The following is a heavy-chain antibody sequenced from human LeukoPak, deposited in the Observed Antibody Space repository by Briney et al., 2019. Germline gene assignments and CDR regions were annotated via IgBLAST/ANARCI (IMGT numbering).Heavy chain of an antibody. CDR1: GGTFSSYA. D-gene: IGHD4-17*01. V-gene: IGHV1-69*13. J-gene: IGHJ4*02. Sequence: SVKVSCKASGGTFSSYAISWVRQAPGQGLERMGGIIPIFGTANYAQKFQGRVTITADESTSTAYMELSSLRSEDTAVYYCARDRSDYSAGYFDYWGQGTLVTVSS. CDR3: ARDRSDYSAGYFDY. CDR2: IIPIFGTA.